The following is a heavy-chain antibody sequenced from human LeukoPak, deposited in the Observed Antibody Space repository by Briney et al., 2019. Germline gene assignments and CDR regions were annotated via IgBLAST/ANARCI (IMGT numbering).Heavy chain of an antibody. Sequence: TSETLSLTCTVSGGSISSSSYYWGWIRQHPGKGLEWIGYIYYSGSTYYNPSLKSRVTISVDTSKNQFSLKLSSVTAADTAVYYCARSIQPSPEGYYYYGMDVWGQGTTVTVSS. CDR2: IYYSGST. CDR1: GGSISSSSYY. CDR3: ARSIQPSPEGYYYYGMDV. V-gene: IGHV4-31*03. J-gene: IGHJ6*02. D-gene: IGHD1-1*01.